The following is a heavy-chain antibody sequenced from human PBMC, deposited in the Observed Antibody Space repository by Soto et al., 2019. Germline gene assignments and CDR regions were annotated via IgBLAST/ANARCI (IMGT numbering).Heavy chain of an antibody. CDR2: ISYDGSNK. CDR3: AGRLIEAPEWFDP. D-gene: IGHD6-6*01. CDR1: GSTFSNYG. V-gene: IGHV3-30*03. J-gene: IGHJ5*02. Sequence: PGGSLRLSCAASGSTFSNYGMHWVRQAPGKGLEWVAVISYDGSNKYYADSVKGRFTISRDNSKNTLYLQMNRLRAEDTAVYYCAGRLIEAPEWFDPWGPGTLVTVSS.